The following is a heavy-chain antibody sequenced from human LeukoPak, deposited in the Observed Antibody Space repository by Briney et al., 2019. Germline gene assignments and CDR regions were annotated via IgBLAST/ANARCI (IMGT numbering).Heavy chain of an antibody. D-gene: IGHD3-16*01. J-gene: IGHJ4*02. CDR1: GYTFSIYG. CDR3: ARVNSGVMGY. V-gene: IGHV1-18*01. Sequence: ASVKVSCKASGYTFSIYGISWVRQAPGQGLEWMGWISAYNGNTNYAQRLQGRVTMTTDTSTSTTYMELRNLRSDDTAVYYCARVNSGVMGYWGQGTLVTVSS. CDR2: ISAYNGNT.